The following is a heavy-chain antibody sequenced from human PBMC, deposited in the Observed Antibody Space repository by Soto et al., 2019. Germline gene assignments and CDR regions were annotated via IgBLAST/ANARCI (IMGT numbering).Heavy chain of an antibody. D-gene: IGHD3-22*01. V-gene: IGHV3-21*01. CDR3: AREAYYDSSGYYQH. Sequence: EVQLAESGGGLVKPGGSLRLSCAASGFTFSTYSMNWVRQAPGKGLEWVSSISSTSSYIYYADSVKGRFTISRDNAKNSLSLQMNSLRAEDTAVYYCAREAYYDSSGYYQHWGQGTLVTVSS. CDR2: ISSTSSYI. CDR1: GFTFSTYS. J-gene: IGHJ4*02.